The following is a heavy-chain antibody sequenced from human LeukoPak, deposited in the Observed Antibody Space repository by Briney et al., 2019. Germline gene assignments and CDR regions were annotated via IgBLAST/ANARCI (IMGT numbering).Heavy chain of an antibody. D-gene: IGHD2-15*01. Sequence: SETLSLTCTVSGGSISSYYWSWIRQPPGKGLEWIGYIYYSGSTNYNPSLKSRVTISVDTSKNQFSLKLSSVTAADTAVYCCARGGAKKKGGYCSGGSCLKGFDYWGQGTLVTVSS. V-gene: IGHV4-59*12. J-gene: IGHJ4*02. CDR3: ARGGAKKKGGYCSGGSCLKGFDY. CDR2: IYYSGST. CDR1: GGSISSYY.